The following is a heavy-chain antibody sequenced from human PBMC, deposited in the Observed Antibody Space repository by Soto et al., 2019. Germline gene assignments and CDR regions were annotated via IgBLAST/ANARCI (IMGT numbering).Heavy chain of an antibody. CDR2: IKQDGSEK. Sequence: GGSLRLSCAASGFTFSRYWMTWVRQAPGKGLEWVANIKQDGSEKYYVDSVKGRFTISRDNAKNSMYLQMSGLRAEDTAVYYCAKGYKIIDSWGQGTLVTVSS. V-gene: IGHV3-7*01. D-gene: IGHD5-18*01. CDR3: AKGYKIIDS. CDR1: GFTFSRYW. J-gene: IGHJ4*02.